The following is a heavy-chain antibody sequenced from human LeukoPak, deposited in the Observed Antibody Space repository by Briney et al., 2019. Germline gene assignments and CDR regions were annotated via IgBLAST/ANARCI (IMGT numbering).Heavy chain of an antibody. CDR1: EFTFSNNW. V-gene: IGHV3-21*01. CDR2: ISTSSSYI. CDR3: ARTSDKPMVLTTDFDY. J-gene: IGHJ4*02. Sequence: GGSLRLSCAASEFTFSNNWMSWVRQAPGKGLEWVSSISTSSSYIYYADSLKGRFTISRHNAKNSLYLQMNSLRAEDTAVYYCARTSDKPMVLTTDFDYWGQGTLVTVSS. D-gene: IGHD5-18*01.